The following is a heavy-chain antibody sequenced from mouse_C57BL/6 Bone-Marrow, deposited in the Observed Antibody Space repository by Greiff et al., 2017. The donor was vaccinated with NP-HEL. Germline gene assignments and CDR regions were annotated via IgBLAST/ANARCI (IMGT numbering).Heavy chain of an antibody. Sequence: VQLQQSGPELVKPGASVKISCKASGYSFTGYYMHWVKQSSEKSLEWIGEINPSTGGTSYNQKFKGKATLTVDKSSSTAYMQLKSLTSEDSAVYYCARRYGYPYYAMDYWGQGTSVTVSS. V-gene: IGHV1-43*01. CDR2: INPSTGGT. CDR3: ARRYGYPYYAMDY. D-gene: IGHD2-2*01. CDR1: GYSFTGYY. J-gene: IGHJ4*01.